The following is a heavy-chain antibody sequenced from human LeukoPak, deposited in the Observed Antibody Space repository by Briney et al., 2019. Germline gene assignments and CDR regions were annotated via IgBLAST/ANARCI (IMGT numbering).Heavy chain of an antibody. CDR3: ARSYSSGPWGY. V-gene: IGHV4-30-2*01. D-gene: IGHD6-19*01. Sequence: SQTLSLTCTVSGGSISSGGYYWSWIRQPPGKGLEWIGYIYHSGSTYYNPSLKSRVTISVDTSKNQFSLKLSSVTAADTAVYYCARSYSSGPWGYWGQGTLVTVSS. CDR1: GGSISSGGYY. J-gene: IGHJ4*02. CDR2: IYHSGST.